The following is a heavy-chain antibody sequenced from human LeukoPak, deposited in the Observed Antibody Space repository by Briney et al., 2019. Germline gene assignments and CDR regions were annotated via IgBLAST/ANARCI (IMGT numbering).Heavy chain of an antibody. J-gene: IGHJ4*02. CDR3: ARFIAAPYYFDY. Sequence: SETLSLTCTVSGDSISTYYWSWIRQPPGKGLEWIGYIYYRVTSDYNPSLKSRVTMSVDMSTRQISLKLSSVTAADTAVYYCARFIAAPYYFDYWGRGTLVTVSS. D-gene: IGHD6-13*01. CDR2: IYYRVTS. CDR1: GDSISTYY. V-gene: IGHV4-59*01.